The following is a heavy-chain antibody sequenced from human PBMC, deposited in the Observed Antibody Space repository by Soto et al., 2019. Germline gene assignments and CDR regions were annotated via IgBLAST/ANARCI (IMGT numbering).Heavy chain of an antibody. D-gene: IGHD3-10*01. CDR1: GGSFSGYY. Sequence: QVQLQQWGAGLLKPSETLSLTCAVYGGSFSGYYWSGIRQPPGKGLEWIGEINHSGSTNYNRSSKSLVTISVDTSNNHFPLKLSSVTAANTAVYYCARGGRRSYYYGSGASAGFDYWGQGTLVTVSS. CDR2: INHSGST. V-gene: IGHV4-34*01. CDR3: ARGGRRSYYYGSGASAGFDY. J-gene: IGHJ4*02.